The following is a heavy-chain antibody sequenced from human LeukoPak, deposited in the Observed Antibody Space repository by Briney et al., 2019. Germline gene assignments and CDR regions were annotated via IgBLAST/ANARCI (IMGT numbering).Heavy chain of an antibody. V-gene: IGHV4-34*01. J-gene: IGHJ5*02. CDR1: GGSFSGYY. CDR2: INHSGST. Sequence: SETLSLTCAVYGGSFSGYYWSWIRQPPGKGLEWIGEINHSGSTNYNPSLKSRGTITVDKTKNQFSLNLISVTTPDTAVYYRWRGGPRFLGRRCWFDPWGQGTLVTVSS. D-gene: IGHD3-3*01. CDR3: WRGGPRFLGRRCWFDP.